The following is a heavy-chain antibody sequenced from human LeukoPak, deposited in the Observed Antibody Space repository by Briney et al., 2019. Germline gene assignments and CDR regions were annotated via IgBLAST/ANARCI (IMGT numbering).Heavy chain of an antibody. D-gene: IGHD1-26*01. CDR1: GGSISSYR. J-gene: IGHJ4*02. Sequence: SETLPLTCSGSGGSISSYRWSWIRQPPGKGLEWTGNIYYSGNTNYNPSLKSRVTISVDTSKNQFSLKLNSVTAADTAVYYCATYSGPSGFFDYWGQGTLVTVSS. CDR2: IYYSGNT. V-gene: IGHV4-59*01. CDR3: ATYSGPSGFFDY.